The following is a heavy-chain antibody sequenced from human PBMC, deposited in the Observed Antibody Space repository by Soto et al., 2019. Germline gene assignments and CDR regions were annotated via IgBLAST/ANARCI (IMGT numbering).Heavy chain of an antibody. CDR3: ARGFTVVVPAAMRSWFDP. CDR2: INPNSGGT. V-gene: IGHV1-2*04. J-gene: IGHJ5*02. CDR1: GYTFTGYY. D-gene: IGHD2-2*01. Sequence: ASVKVSCKASGYTFTGYYMHWVRQAPGQGLEWMGWINPNSGGTNYAQKFQGWVTMTRDTSISTAYMELSRLRSDDTAVYYCARGFTVVVPAAMRSWFDPLGQGTLVTGSS.